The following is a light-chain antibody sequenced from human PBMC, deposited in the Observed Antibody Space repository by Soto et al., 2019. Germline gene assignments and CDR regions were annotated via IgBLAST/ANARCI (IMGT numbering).Light chain of an antibody. CDR3: QRRSNWPPGAT. J-gene: IGKJ3*01. V-gene: IGKV3-11*01. CDR2: DAS. Sequence: EIVLTQSPATLSLSPGERATLSCRASQSINTYLAWYQQKPGQAPRLLIYDASNRATGIPARFSGSGSGTDFSLTISSLEPEDFAVYYCQRRSNWPPGATFGPGTKVDIK. CDR1: QSINTY.